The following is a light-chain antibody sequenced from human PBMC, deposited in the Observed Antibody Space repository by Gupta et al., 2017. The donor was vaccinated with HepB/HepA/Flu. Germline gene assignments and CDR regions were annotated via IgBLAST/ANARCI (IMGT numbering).Light chain of an antibody. CDR2: CNR. Sequence: QSVLTQPPSVSGAPGQRVTISCTGSSSNIGAGYDVHWSQQLPGTAPKLLIYCNRNRISGSPDRFSGSKYGTSASMATTGLQAEDEADYYCQSEESSRSKGVFGGGTKLTVL. J-gene: IGLJ3*02. CDR3: QSEESSRSKGV. V-gene: IGLV1-40*01. CDR1: SSNIGAGYD.